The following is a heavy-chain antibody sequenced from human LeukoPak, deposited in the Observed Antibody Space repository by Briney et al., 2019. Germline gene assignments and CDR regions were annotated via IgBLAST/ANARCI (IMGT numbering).Heavy chain of an antibody. CDR3: ARDRGPGWFDP. D-gene: IGHD3-10*01. J-gene: IGHJ5*02. CDR2: IYSTGTT. Sequence: GGSLRLSCAASGFAVKSNYVSWVRQAPGKGLEWLSVIYSTGTTFYAASVKGRFTISRDNSKNPVYLQMNSLKPENTAVYYCARDRGPGWFDPWGQGTLVTVSS. CDR1: GFAVKSNY. V-gene: IGHV3-66*03.